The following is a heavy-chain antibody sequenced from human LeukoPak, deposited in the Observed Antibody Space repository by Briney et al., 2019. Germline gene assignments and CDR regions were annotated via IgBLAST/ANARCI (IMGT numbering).Heavy chain of an antibody. CDR1: GFTFTTYW. Sequence: GGSLRLSCAASGFTFTTYWMSWVRQAPGKGLEWVATIKQDESEKYYVDSVKGRFTISRDNAKNSLYLQMNSLRAEDTAVYYCARPYSISWELDSWGQGTLVTVSS. CDR3: ARPYSISWELDS. V-gene: IGHV3-7*01. D-gene: IGHD6-13*01. J-gene: IGHJ5*01. CDR2: IKQDESEK.